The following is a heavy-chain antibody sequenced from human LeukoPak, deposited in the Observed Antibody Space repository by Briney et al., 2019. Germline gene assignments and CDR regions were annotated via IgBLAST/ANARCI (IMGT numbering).Heavy chain of an antibody. CDR2: ISYDGRNK. Sequence: SGESLRLSCAASGFTFNNYGMHWVRQAPGKGLEWVAVISYDGRNKHYPDSVKGRFTISRDNAKNSLYLQMNSLRAEDTAVYYCARRHDYSNYPDYWGQGTLVTVSS. V-gene: IGHV3-30*03. J-gene: IGHJ4*02. CDR3: ARRHDYSNYPDY. CDR1: GFTFNNYG. D-gene: IGHD4-11*01.